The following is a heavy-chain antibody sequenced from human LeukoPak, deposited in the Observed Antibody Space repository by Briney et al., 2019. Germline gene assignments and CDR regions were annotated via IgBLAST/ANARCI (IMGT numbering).Heavy chain of an antibody. V-gene: IGHV4-39*07. CDR2: IYYSGST. J-gene: IGHJ3*02. CDR3: ARDRGAAAGSDAFDI. Sequence: SETLSLTCTVSGGSISSSSYCWGWIRQPPGKGLEWIGSIYYSGSTYYNPSLKSRVTISVDTSKNQFSLKLSSVTAADTAVYYCARDRGAAAGSDAFDIWGQGTMVTVSS. CDR1: GGSISSSSYC. D-gene: IGHD6-13*01.